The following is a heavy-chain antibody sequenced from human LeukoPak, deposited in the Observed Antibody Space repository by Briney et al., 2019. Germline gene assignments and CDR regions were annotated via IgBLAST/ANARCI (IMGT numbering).Heavy chain of an antibody. J-gene: IGHJ4*02. Sequence: SETLSLTCTVSGGSITYYFWNWLRQPAGKGLEWIGRIYTNENTNYNSSLKSRVTMSVDTSKNQFSLKLNSVTAADTAVYYCAREKSVTGSPYYFDYWGQGSVVTVSS. CDR1: GGSITYYF. CDR2: IYTNENT. CDR3: AREKSVTGSPYYFDY. D-gene: IGHD3-9*01. V-gene: IGHV4-4*07.